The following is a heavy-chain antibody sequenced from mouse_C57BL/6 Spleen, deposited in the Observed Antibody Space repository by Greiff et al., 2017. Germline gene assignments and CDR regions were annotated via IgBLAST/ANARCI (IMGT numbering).Heavy chain of an antibody. Sequence: QVQLQQPGAELVKPGASVKLSCKASGYTFTSYWMHWVKQRPGQGLEWIGEIDPSDSYTNYNQKFKGKSTLTVDKSSSTAYMQLSSLTSEDSAVYYCARGVYYEDYFDYWGQGTTLTVSS. V-gene: IGHV1-69*01. CDR2: IDPSDSYT. CDR3: ARGVYYEDYFDY. CDR1: GYTFTSYW. D-gene: IGHD2-4*01. J-gene: IGHJ2*01.